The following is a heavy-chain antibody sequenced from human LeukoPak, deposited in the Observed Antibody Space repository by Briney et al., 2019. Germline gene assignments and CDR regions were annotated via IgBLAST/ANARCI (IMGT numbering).Heavy chain of an antibody. Sequence: PGGSLRLSCAASGFTFSSYEMNWVRQAPGKGLEWVSYISSSGSTIYYADSVKGRFTISRDNAKNSLYLQMNSLRAEDTAVYYCARGAPADYVWGSYRYTLTYYFDYWGQGTLVTVSS. D-gene: IGHD3-16*02. CDR3: ARGAPADYVWGSYRYTLTYYFDY. CDR1: GFTFSSYE. CDR2: ISSSGSTI. V-gene: IGHV3-48*03. J-gene: IGHJ4*02.